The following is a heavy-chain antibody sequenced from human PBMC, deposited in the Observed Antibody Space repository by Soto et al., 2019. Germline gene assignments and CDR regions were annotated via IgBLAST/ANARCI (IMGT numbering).Heavy chain of an antibody. Sequence: KVSCKVSSYTHTQLSIPCVRQAPGKGLEWMGGFDPEDGKTIYAQKFQGRVTMTEDTSTDTAYMELSSLRSEDTAVYYCATGHLRRFLMAVWGQGTTVTVSS. J-gene: IGHJ6*02. CDR3: ATGHLRRFLMAV. D-gene: IGHD3-3*01. V-gene: IGHV1-24*01. CDR1: SYTHTQLS. CDR2: FDPEDGKT.